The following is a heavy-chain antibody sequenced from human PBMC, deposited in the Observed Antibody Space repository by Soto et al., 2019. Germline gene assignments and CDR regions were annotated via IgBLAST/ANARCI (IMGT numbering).Heavy chain of an antibody. V-gene: IGHV3-21*01. CDR1: GFTFSSYA. CDR2: ISSSSSFR. D-gene: IGHD2-21*01. Sequence: KPGGSLRLSCAASGFTFSSYAMNWVRQAPGKGLEWVSSISSSSSFRNYADSVKGRFSISRDNDKNLVYLQMDSLRAEDTAVYYCARDPPLSVLVVVATDDFWGQGTLVTVS. CDR3: ARDPPLSVLVVVATDDF. J-gene: IGHJ4*02.